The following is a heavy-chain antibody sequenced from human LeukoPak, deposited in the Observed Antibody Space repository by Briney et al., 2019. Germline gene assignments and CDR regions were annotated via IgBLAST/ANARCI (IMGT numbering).Heavy chain of an antibody. V-gene: IGHV3-30*02. Sequence: GGSLRLSCAASGFTFSSYGMHWARQAPGKGLEWVAFIRYDGSNKFYADSVKGRFTISRDNSKNTLYLQMNSLRTEDTAVYYCAKDQSSFCSRSSCYALHYWGQGTLATVSS. CDR2: IRYDGSNK. CDR1: GFTFSSYG. J-gene: IGHJ4*02. D-gene: IGHD2-2*01. CDR3: AKDQSSFCSRSSCYALHY.